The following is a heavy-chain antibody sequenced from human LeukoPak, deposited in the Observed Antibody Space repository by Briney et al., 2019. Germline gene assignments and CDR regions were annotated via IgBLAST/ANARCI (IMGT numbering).Heavy chain of an antibody. CDR2: IYYSGTT. D-gene: IGHD6-13*01. J-gene: IGHJ4*02. V-gene: IGHV4-39*01. Sequence: PSDTLSLTCTVSGGSISGSTHYWGWIRQPPGKGLEWIGSIYYSGTTYYNPPLKSRVTISVDTSKNQFYLKLSSVTAADTAVYYCARPDSRTKAMDCWGQGTLVTVSS. CDR1: GGSISGSTHY. CDR3: ARPDSRTKAMDC.